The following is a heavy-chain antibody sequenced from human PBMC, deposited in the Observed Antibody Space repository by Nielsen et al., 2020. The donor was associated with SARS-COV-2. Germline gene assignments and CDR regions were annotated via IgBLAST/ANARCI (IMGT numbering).Heavy chain of an antibody. CDR2: ISGRGGST. V-gene: IGHV3-23*01. CDR3: AKGYFYDSSTYYYCFDY. J-gene: IGHJ4*02. CDR1: GFTFSSYA. D-gene: IGHD3-22*01. Sequence: GGSLRLSCAASGFTFSSYAMSWVRQAPGKGLEWVSGISGRGGSTYYADSVKGRFTISRDNSRNTLFLQMNSLRAEDTAVYYCAKGYFYDSSTYYYCFDYWGQGTLVTVSS.